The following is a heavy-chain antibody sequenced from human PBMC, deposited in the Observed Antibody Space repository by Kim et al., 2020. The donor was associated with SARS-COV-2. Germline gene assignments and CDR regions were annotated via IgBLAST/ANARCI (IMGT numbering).Heavy chain of an antibody. D-gene: IGHD3-16*01. V-gene: IGHV1-3*01. Sequence: ASVKVSCKASRYTFNTYTIHWVRQAPGQRLEWMGWINAGKNTEYSQKFQGRVTITRDTSANTAYMDLSSLRFEDTAVYYCATEVPGIGGFDYWGQGTLVTVSS. J-gene: IGHJ4*02. CDR2: INAGKNT. CDR1: RYTFNTYT. CDR3: ATEVPGIGGFDY.